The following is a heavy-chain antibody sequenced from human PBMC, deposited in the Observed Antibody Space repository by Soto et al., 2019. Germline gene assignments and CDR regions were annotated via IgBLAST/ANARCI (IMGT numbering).Heavy chain of an antibody. D-gene: IGHD3-10*01. V-gene: IGHV3-53*02. J-gene: IGHJ6*02. CDR1: GFTVNSNY. CDR3: TKGVGFILAV. Sequence: EVQVLATGGGLIQPGGSLRFSCAASGFTVNSNYMSWVRQAPGEGLQWVSITNTGGTTYYADSVKGRFTVSRDNSKNTLYLQMNSLRAEATAVYYCTKGVGFILAVWGQGTTVSVSS. CDR2: TNTGGTT.